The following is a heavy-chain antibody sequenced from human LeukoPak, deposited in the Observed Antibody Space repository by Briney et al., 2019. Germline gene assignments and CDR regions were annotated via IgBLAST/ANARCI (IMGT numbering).Heavy chain of an antibody. CDR1: GGSISSSSYY. J-gene: IGHJ6*03. CDR3: ARDLIRLGELSLEGYMDV. CDR2: IYYSGST. D-gene: IGHD3-16*02. Sequence: SETLSLTCTVSGGSISSSSYYWGWIRQPPGKGLEWIGSIYYSGSTYYNPSLKSRVTISVDTSKNQFSLKLSSVTAADTAVYYCARDLIRLGELSLEGYMDVWGKGTTVTVSS. V-gene: IGHV4-39*07.